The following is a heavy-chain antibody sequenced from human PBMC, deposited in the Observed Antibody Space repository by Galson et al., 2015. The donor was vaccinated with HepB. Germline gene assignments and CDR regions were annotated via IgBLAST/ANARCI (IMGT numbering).Heavy chain of an antibody. CDR2: IWSDGTEK. V-gene: IGHV3-30*02. Sequence: SLRLSCAASGFTFRGHVMHWVRQAPGKGLEWVALIWSDGTEKQYGDSVRGRFTISRDNFRDTLSLEMRGLRPEDTAVYYCAKDLDGGWAIDYWGQGTQVTVSP. CDR3: AKDLDGGWAIDY. D-gene: IGHD6-19*01. CDR1: GFTFRGHV. J-gene: IGHJ4*02.